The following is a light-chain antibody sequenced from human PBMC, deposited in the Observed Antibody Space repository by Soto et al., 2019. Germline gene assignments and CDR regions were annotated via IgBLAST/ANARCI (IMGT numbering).Light chain of an antibody. CDR3: QKCNNWPQWT. J-gene: IGKJ1*01. CDR1: QSVADN. CDR2: GAS. Sequence: EVVMTQSPATLSVSPGERVTLSCRSSQSVADNLAWFQQKPGQGPRLLIYGASNRATGIPDRFSGSGSETDFTLTVSRLRSEDSAVYYCQKCNNWPQWTFGQGTKVDIK. V-gene: IGKV3-15*01.